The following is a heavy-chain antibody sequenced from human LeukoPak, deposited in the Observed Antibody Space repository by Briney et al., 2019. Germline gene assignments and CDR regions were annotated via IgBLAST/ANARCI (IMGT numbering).Heavy chain of an antibody. D-gene: IGHD4-17*01. J-gene: IGHJ4*02. CDR2: ISYDGSNK. CDR1: GFTFSSYG. V-gene: IGHV3-30*18. CDR3: AKDLAYGDQYYFDY. Sequence: GRSLRLSCAASGFTFSSYGMHWVRQAPGKGLEWVAVISYDGSNKYYADSVKGRFTISRDNSKNTLYLQMNSLGAEDTAVYYCAKDLAYGDQYYFDYWGQGTLVTVSS.